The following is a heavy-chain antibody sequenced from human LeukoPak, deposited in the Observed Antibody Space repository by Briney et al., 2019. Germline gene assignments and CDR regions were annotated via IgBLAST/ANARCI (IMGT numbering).Heavy chain of an antibody. V-gene: IGHV3-7*01. CDR3: ARVQGSSGPGIFDY. D-gene: IGHD6-19*01. CDR2: IKQDGSEK. CDR1: GFTFSSFW. Sequence: GGSLRLSCAASGFTFSSFWMSWVRQAPGKGLEWVANIKQDGSEKYYVDSVKGRFTISRDNAKNSLYLQMNSLRAEDTAVYYCARVQGSSGPGIFDYWGQGTLVTVSS. J-gene: IGHJ4*02.